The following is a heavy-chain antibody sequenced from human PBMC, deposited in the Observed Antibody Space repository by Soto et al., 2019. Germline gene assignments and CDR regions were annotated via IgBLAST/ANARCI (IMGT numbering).Heavy chain of an antibody. V-gene: IGHV4-30-4*01. CDR1: GGSISSGDYY. CDR3: ARLDTYYYYGMDV. CDR2: IYYSGST. D-gene: IGHD5-18*01. J-gene: IGHJ6*02. Sequence: ASETLSLTCTVSGGSISSGDYYWSWIRQPPGKGLEWIGYIYYSGSTYYNPSLKSRVTISVDTSKNQFSLKLSSVTAADTAVYYCARLDTYYYYGMDVWGRGTTVTVSS.